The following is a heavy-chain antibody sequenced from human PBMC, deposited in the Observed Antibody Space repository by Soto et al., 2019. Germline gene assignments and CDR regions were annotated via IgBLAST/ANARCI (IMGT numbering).Heavy chain of an antibody. V-gene: IGHV3-21*01. CDR1: GFTFSDYG. Sequence: LGGSLRRSCAASGFTFSDYGMDWVRQAPGKGLEWLSGLSNTGRHINYAGSVKGRFTISRDNAHNSLYLQMNSLRAEDTAMYYCARLESGSLDLWGHGTLVTVSS. D-gene: IGHD1-26*01. CDR3: ARLESGSLDL. J-gene: IGHJ4*01. CDR2: LSNTGRHI.